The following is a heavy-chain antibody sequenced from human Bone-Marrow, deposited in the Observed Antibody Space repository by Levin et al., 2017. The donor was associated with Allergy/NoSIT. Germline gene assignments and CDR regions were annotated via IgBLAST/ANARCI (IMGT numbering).Heavy chain of an antibody. CDR2: IKQDGSEK. J-gene: IGHJ5*02. Sequence: GESLKISCAASGFTFSSYWMSWVRQAPGKGLEWVANIKQDGSEKYYVDSVKGRFTISRDNAKNSLYLQMNSLRAEDTAVYYCARDWEGQWLHSKGITWGQGTLVTVSS. CDR3: ARDWEGQWLHSKGIT. V-gene: IGHV3-7*01. CDR1: GFTFSSYW. D-gene: IGHD6-19*01.